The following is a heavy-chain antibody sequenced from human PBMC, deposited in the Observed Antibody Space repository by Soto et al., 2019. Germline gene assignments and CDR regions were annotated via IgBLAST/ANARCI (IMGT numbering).Heavy chain of an antibody. J-gene: IGHJ4*02. D-gene: IGHD1-26*01. CDR3: AKDMRSRGATPSYLEW. CDR2: INWNSLGM. V-gene: IGHV3-9*01. CDR1: GFKFDEYV. Sequence: EVHLVESGGGLAEPGRSLRLSCTASGFKFDEYVMHWVRQAPGKGLEWVAGINWNSLGMDYADSVKGRFSISRENAKNSLYLQMSSLRAEDTAFYCCAKDMRSRGATPSYLEWWGQGTLVTVSS.